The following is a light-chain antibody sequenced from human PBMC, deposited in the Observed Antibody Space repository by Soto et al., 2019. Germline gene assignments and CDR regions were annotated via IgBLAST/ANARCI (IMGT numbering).Light chain of an antibody. CDR3: QQYNNWPQT. CDR1: QSFVNMY. CDR2: GAS. J-gene: IGKJ1*01. V-gene: IGKV3-20*01. Sequence: VLTQSPGTLSLSTGERATLSCRASQSFVNMYLAWYQQKPGQAPRLLMYGASRRPTGIPDRFSGSGSGTEFTLTISSLQSEDFAEYHCQQYNNWPQTFGQGTKVDIK.